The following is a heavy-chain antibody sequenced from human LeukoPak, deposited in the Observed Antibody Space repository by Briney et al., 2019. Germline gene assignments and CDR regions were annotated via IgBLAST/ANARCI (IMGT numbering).Heavy chain of an antibody. CDR3: ARDELYNGYYSVKYHYNRMDV. D-gene: IGHD3-3*01. CDR1: GYTFTDYY. CDR2: INAKSGDT. V-gene: IGHV1-2*06. Sequence: ASVKVSCKASGYTFTDYYVHWVRQAPGQGLEWMGRINAKSGDTNAAQRFQGRVTMTRVTSITTAYLELSRLRSDDTAVYYCARDELYNGYYSVKYHYNRMDVWGQGTTVTVSS. J-gene: IGHJ6*02.